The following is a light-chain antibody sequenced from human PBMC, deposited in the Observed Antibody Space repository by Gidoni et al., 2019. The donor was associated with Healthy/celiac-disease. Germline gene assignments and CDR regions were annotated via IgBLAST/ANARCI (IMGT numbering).Light chain of an antibody. V-gene: IGLV3-1*01. CDR1: KLGDKY. Sequence: SYELTQPPSVSVSPGQTASITCAGDKLGDKYACWYQQKPGQSPVLVIYKDSKRPSGIPERFSGSNSGNTATLTISGTQAMDEADYYCQACDSSTAYVFGTGTKVTVL. J-gene: IGLJ1*01. CDR3: QACDSSTAYV. CDR2: KDS.